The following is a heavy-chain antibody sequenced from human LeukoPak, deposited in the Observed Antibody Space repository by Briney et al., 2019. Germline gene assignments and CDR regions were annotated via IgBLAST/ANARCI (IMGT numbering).Heavy chain of an antibody. J-gene: IGHJ6*03. CDR3: ARDSNYYYMDV. Sequence: PSETLSLTCTVSGGSISSSSYYWGWIRQPPGKGLEWIGSIYYSGSTYYNPSLKSRVTISVDTSKNQFSLKLSSVTAADTAVYYCARDSNYYYMDVWGKGTTVTVSS. CDR1: GGSISSSSYY. CDR2: IYYSGST. D-gene: IGHD3-3*02. V-gene: IGHV4-39*02.